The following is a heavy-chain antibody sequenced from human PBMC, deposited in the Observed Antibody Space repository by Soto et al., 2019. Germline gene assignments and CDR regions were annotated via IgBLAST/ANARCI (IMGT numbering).Heavy chain of an antibody. V-gene: IGHV1-2*02. CDR3: ARGSIPAAPYLSIDY. Sequence: ASVKVSCKASGYTFTGYYMHWVRQAPGQGLEWMGWINPNSGGTNYAQKFQGRVTMTRDTSISTAYMELSRLRSDDTGVYYCARGSIPAAPYLSIDYLGQGTLVTVSS. CDR2: INPNSGGT. CDR1: GYTFTGYY. D-gene: IGHD2-2*01. J-gene: IGHJ4*02.